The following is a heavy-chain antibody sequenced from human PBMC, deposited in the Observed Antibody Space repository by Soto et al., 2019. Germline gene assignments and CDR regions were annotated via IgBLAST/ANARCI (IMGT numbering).Heavy chain of an antibody. D-gene: IGHD6-19*01. J-gene: IGHJ6*02. V-gene: IGHV4-61*01. CDR2: IYHSGST. CDR1: CGSVSSGSYY. CDR3: ARGIEGWYQGRYYYGMDV. Sequence: QVQLQESGPGLVKPSETLSLTCTVSCGSVSSGSYYWSWIRQPPGQGLEWIGYIYHSGSTNYNPSLKSRVAISVDTSKNQFSLKLSSVTAADTAVYYCARGIEGWYQGRYYYGMDVWGQGTTVTVSS.